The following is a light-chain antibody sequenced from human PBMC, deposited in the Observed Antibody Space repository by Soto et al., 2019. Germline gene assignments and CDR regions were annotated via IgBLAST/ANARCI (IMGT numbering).Light chain of an antibody. CDR2: GAS. Sequence: ESVLTQSPGTLSLSPGERATLSCRASQSVSSSYLAWYQQKPGQAPRLLIYGASSRATGIPDRFSGSGSGTDFTLTISRLEPEDFAVYYCQKYGSSPQTFGQGTKVEIK. CDR1: QSVSSSY. CDR3: QKYGSSPQT. J-gene: IGKJ1*01. V-gene: IGKV3-20*01.